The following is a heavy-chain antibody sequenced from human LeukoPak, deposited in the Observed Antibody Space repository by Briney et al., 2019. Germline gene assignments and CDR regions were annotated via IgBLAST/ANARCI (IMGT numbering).Heavy chain of an antibody. V-gene: IGHV4-59*01. CDR1: GGSISSYY. CDR3: ARVDSTNWYDSRGYFDY. Sequence: SETLSLTCTASGGSISSYYWSCIRQRPGKGLEWIGYIYYSGSTNYNPSLKSRVAISVDTSKNQFSLKLSSVTAADTAVYYCARVDSTNWYDSRGYFDYWGQGTLVTVSS. J-gene: IGHJ4*02. D-gene: IGHD1-1*01. CDR2: IYYSGST.